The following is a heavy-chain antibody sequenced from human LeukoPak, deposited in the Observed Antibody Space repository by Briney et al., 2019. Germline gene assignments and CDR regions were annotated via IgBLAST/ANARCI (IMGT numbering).Heavy chain of an antibody. J-gene: IGHJ5*02. CDR3: ARVNCTNGVCYNSRGWFDP. D-gene: IGHD2-8*01. CDR2: IHYSGSA. Sequence: SETLSLTCTVSGCSISSDYWSWIRPPPGKGLEWIGYIHYSGSANYNPSLKSRVIISVDKSKNQFSLRLSSVTAADTAVYYCARVNCTNGVCYNSRGWFDPWGQGTLVTVSS. CDR1: GCSISSDY. V-gene: IGHV4-59*01.